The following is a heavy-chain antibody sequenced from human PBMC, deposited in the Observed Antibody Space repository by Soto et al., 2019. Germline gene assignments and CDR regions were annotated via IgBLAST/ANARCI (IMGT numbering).Heavy chain of an antibody. CDR3: ARHSGRFGIAGAGIDS. J-gene: IGHJ5*01. D-gene: IGHD6-19*01. V-gene: IGHV4-39*01. Sequence: QLQLQESGPGLVQPSDTLSLTCTVSGGSIRDSNYYWGWFRQSPGKGLEWIGSVYYSGTTYYKPSLQSQVTISVDTSKDQFSLNLRSVTATDTAVYYCARHSGRFGIAGAGIDSWGQGTRVTVSS. CDR1: GGSIRDSNYY. CDR2: VYYSGTT.